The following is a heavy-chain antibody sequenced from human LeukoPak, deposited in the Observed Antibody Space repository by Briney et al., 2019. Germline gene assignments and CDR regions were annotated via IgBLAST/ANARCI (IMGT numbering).Heavy chain of an antibody. J-gene: IGHJ4*02. CDR1: GDFISSYY. Sequence: SETLSLTCTVSGDFISSYYWSWIRQPPGKGLEWIGYNYTSGGTNYIPSLKGRVTISIDTSKNQFSLKLSSVTAADSAVYYCARLTRLSTSPDRYYLDYWGQGTLVTVSS. CDR3: ARLTRLSTSPDRYYLDY. CDR2: NYTSGGT. D-gene: IGHD6-6*01. V-gene: IGHV4-4*09.